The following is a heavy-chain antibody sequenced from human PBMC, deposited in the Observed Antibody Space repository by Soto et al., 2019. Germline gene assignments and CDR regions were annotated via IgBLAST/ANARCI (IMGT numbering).Heavy chain of an antibody. CDR2: ISGSGGVT. CDR1: GFTFSSYA. V-gene: IGHV3-23*01. J-gene: IGHJ4*02. CDR3: ARLGGDSNTDY. D-gene: IGHD6-13*01. Sequence: GGSLRLSCAASGFTFSSYAMNWVRQAPGKGLAWVSAISGSGGVTFYADSLKGRFTMSRDNSRNTLYLQMNSLRAEDTALYYCARLGGDSNTDYWGQGT.